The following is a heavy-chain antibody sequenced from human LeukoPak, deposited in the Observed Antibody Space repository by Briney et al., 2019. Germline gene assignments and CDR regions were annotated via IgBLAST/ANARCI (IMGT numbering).Heavy chain of an antibody. CDR1: GYTLTELS. J-gene: IGHJ4*02. D-gene: IGHD6-19*01. Sequence: ASVKVSCKVSGYTLTELSMHWVRQAPGQGLEWMGIINPSGGSTSYAQKFQGRVTMTRDTSTSTVYMELSSLRSEDTAVYYCARSSVPYSSGWYGGYWGQGTLVTVSS. CDR3: ARSSVPYSSGWYGGY. CDR2: INPSGGST. V-gene: IGHV1-46*01.